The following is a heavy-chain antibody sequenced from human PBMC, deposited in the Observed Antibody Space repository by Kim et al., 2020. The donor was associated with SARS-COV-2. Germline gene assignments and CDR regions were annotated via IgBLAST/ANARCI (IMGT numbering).Heavy chain of an antibody. CDR2: IYSGGST. D-gene: IGHD3-10*01. J-gene: IGHJ6*02. CDR3: ARVPVRGVIMPGVPYYYGMDV. Sequence: GGSLRLSCAASGFTVSSNYMSWVRQAPGKGLEWVSVIYSGGSTYYADSVKGRFTISRDNSKNTLYLQMNSLRAEDTAVYYCARVPVRGVIMPGVPYYYGMDVWGQGTTVTVSS. CDR1: GFTVSSNY. V-gene: IGHV3-66*01.